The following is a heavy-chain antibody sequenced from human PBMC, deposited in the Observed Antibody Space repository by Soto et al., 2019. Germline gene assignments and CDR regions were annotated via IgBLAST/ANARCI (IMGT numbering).Heavy chain of an antibody. Sequence: ASVKVSCKASGYTFTSYGISWVRQAPGQGLEWMGWISAYNGNTNYAQKLQGRVTMTTDTSTSTAYMELRSLRSDDTAVYYCARAAPYNWNPAGGGRTYNYGMDVGGKGPRATAPS. CDR1: GYTFTSYG. J-gene: IGHJ6*04. CDR3: ARAAPYNWNPAGGGRTYNYGMDV. V-gene: IGHV1-18*01. CDR2: ISAYNGNT. D-gene: IGHD1-20*01.